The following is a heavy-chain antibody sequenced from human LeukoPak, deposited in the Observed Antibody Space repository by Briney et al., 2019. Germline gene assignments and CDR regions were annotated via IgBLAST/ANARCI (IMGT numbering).Heavy chain of an antibody. J-gene: IGHJ4*02. CDR1: GGXISEYY. CDR3: ARHMSGDYDY. V-gene: IGHV4-59*08. D-gene: IGHD3-10*02. CDR2: ISYNGIT. Sequence: PSETQSLTCTVSGGXISEYYWSWIRQPPGKGLEWIAYISYNGITNYNPSLKSRVTISVDTSKNQFSLKLSSVTAADTAVYYCARHMSGDYDYWGQGTLVTVSS.